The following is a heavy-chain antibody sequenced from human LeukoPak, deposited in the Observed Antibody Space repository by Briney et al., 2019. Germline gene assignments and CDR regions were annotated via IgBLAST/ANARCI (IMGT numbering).Heavy chain of an antibody. Sequence: KPSETLSLTCAVYGGSFSGYYWSWIRQPPGKGLEWIGEINHSGSTNYNPSLKSRVTISVDTSKNQFSLKLSSVTAADTAVYYCARAPVLRYFDWSRNNYYYGMDVWGQGTTVTVSS. CDR1: GGSFSGYY. J-gene: IGHJ6*02. CDR2: INHSGST. D-gene: IGHD3-9*01. CDR3: ARAPVLRYFDWSRNNYYYGMDV. V-gene: IGHV4-34*01.